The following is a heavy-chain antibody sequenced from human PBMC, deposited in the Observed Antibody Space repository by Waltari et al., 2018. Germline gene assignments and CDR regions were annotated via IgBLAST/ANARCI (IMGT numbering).Heavy chain of an antibody. CDR1: GYTFTGYY. J-gene: IGHJ4*02. CDR2: SNPNSGGT. D-gene: IGHD3-16*01. V-gene: IGHV1-2*06. Sequence: QVQLVQSGAEVKKPGASVKVSCKASGYTFTGYYMHWVRQAPGQGLEWMGRSNPNSGGTNYAQKVQGRVTMTRDTSISTAYMELSRLRSDDTAVYYCARKEGLGVDYWGQGTLVTVSS. CDR3: ARKEGLGVDY.